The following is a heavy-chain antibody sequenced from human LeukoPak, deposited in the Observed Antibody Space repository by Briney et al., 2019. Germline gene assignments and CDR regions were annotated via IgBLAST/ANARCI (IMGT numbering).Heavy chain of an antibody. J-gene: IGHJ4*02. Sequence: PSETLSFTCNVSGYSISIDYYWGWIRQPPGKGLEWIGSIHQIGSTYYNPSLKSRVSISMDKSKNQSSLKLKSVTAADTAVYFCARGGTGYYDSSYYYPYWGQGSLVTVSS. CDR2: IHQIGST. CDR3: ARGGTGYYDSSYYYPY. V-gene: IGHV4-38-2*02. CDR1: GYSISIDYY. D-gene: IGHD3-3*01.